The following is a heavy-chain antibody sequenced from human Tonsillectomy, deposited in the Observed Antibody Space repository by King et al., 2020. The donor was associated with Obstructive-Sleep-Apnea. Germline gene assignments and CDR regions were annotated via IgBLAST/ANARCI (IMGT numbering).Heavy chain of an antibody. V-gene: IGHV4-59*08. Sequence: HVQLQESGPGLVRPSETLSLTCTVPGGSITNYYWGWIRQPPGKGLEWIGYIYYSVITDYNPALRGRFTISVDTSKNQLSLRVTSVTAADTAEYFCARWNEGFDYWGQGTLVTVSS. J-gene: IGHJ4*02. CDR2: IYYSVIT. D-gene: IGHD1-1*01. CDR1: GGSITNYY. CDR3: ARWNEGFDY.